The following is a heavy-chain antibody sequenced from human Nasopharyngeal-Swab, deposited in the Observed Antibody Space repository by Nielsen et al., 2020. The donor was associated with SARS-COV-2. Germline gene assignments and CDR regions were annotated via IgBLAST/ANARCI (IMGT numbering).Heavy chain of an antibody. D-gene: IGHD3-10*01. V-gene: IGHV4-39*01. Sequence: RQAPGKGLEWIGSIYYSGSTYYNPSLKSRVTISVDTSKNQFPLKLSSVTAADTAVYYCASNSMVLYPTSGAFDIWGQGTMVTVSS. CDR3: ASNSMVLYPTSGAFDI. CDR2: IYYSGST. J-gene: IGHJ3*02.